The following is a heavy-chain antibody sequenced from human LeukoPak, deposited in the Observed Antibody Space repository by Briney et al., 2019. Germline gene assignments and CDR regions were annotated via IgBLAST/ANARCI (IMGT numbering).Heavy chain of an antibody. CDR1: NASISSNTYY. J-gene: IGHJ6*03. CDR3: ARVGDSNRRYYYYYYMDV. D-gene: IGHD4-11*01. Sequence: SETLSLTCTVTNASISSNTYYRAWIRQPPGKGLEYIGRINYRGSTYYNPSLKSRVTISVDTSKNQFSLKLSSVTAADTAVYYCARVGDSNRRYYYYYYMDVWGKGTTVTVSS. V-gene: IGHV4-39*07. CDR2: INYRGST.